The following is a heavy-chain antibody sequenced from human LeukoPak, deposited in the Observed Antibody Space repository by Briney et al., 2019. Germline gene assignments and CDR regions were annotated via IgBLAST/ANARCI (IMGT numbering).Heavy chain of an antibody. D-gene: IGHD3-22*01. CDR1: GGSISSYY. Sequence: SETLSLTCTVSGGSISSYYWSWIRQPPGKGLEWIGYIYYSGSTNYNPSLKSRVTISVDTSKNQFSLKLGSVTAADTAVYYCARENYYDSSGYFDYWGQGTLVTVSS. CDR2: IYYSGST. CDR3: ARENYYDSSGYFDY. J-gene: IGHJ4*02. V-gene: IGHV4-59*01.